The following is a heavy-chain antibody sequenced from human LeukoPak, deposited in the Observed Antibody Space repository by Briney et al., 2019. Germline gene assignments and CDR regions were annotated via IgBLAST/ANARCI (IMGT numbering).Heavy chain of an antibody. V-gene: IGHV4-61*08. CDR1: GGSISSGGYS. Sequence: PSETLSLTCAVSGGSISSGGYSWSWIRQPPGKGLEWIGYIYYSGSTNYNPSLKSRVTISVDTSKNQFSLKLSSVTAADTAVYYCARLPGEPHSHVDVWGQGTTVTVSS. CDR2: IYYSGST. D-gene: IGHD3-10*01. CDR3: ARLPGEPHSHVDV. J-gene: IGHJ6*02.